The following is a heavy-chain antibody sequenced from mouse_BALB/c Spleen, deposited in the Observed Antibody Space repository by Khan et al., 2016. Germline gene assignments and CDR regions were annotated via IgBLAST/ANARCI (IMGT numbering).Heavy chain of an antibody. CDR2: ISYSGST. V-gene: IGHV3-8*02. J-gene: IGHJ4*01. Sequence: EVELVESGPSLVKPSQTLSLTCSVTGDSITSGYWNWIRKFPGNKLEYMGYISYSGSTYYNPSLKSRISITRDTSKNQYYLQLNSVTTEDTATYYCARGKYYGSSFLYYAMDYWGQGTSVTVSS. D-gene: IGHD1-1*01. CDR1: GDSITSGY. CDR3: ARGKYYGSSFLYYAMDY.